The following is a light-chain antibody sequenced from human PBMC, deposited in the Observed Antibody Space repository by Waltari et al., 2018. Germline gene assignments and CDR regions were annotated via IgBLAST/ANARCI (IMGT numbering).Light chain of an antibody. V-gene: IGKV3-11*01. CDR2: DAS. CDR1: QSVRNY. CDR3: QHRHNWPPTFT. Sequence: EIVLTQSPATLSLSPGDRATLSCRSSQSVRNYLAWYRQKPRQAPRLLIYDASEVAPGIPARFSGSGSGTDFTLTISSLEPDDFAVYYCQHRHNWPPTFTFGQGTKLEVK. J-gene: IGKJ2*01.